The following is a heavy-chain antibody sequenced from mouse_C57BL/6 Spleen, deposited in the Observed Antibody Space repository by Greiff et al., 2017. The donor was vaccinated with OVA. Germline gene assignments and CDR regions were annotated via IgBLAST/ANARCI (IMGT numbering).Heavy chain of an antibody. V-gene: IGHV1-11*01. J-gene: IGHJ4*01. D-gene: IGHD2-2*01. CDR3: GRGEGYDGYAMDY. CDR1: GYTFTDHI. Sequence: VQVVESGAELASPGASVTLSCKASGYTFTDHIMNWVKKRPGQGLEWIGRIYPVSGETNYNQKFMGKATFSVDRSSSTVYMVLNSLTSEDPAVYYCGRGEGYDGYAMDYWGQGTSVTVSS. CDR2: IYPVSGET.